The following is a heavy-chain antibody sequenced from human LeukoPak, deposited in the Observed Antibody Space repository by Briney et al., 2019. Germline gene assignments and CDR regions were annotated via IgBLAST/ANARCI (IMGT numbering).Heavy chain of an antibody. D-gene: IGHD6-13*01. CDR2: FCVIVGTT. CDR3: ARTRYSSSFDDY. Sequence: PGXXLXXSCAAXGFTXSSYAMSWVRQAPGKGLEWVSAFCVIVGTTYYPASVKGLFTISRDNSKNTLYLQMNSLRAEDTAVYYCARTRYSSSFDDYWGQGTLVTVSS. CDR1: GFTXSSYA. V-gene: IGHV3-23*01. J-gene: IGHJ4*02.